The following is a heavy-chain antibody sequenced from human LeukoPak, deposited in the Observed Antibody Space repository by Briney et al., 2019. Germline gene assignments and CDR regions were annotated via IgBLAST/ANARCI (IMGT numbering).Heavy chain of an antibody. CDR3: AELGITMIGGV. V-gene: IGHV3-48*04. Sequence: GGSLRLSCAASGFTFSSYGMTWVRQAPGKGLEWVSYISSSSSTIYYADSVKGRFTISRDNAKNSPYLRMNSLRAEDTAVYYCAELGITMIGGVWGKGTTVTISS. D-gene: IGHD3-10*02. CDR2: ISSSSSTI. CDR1: GFTFSSYG. J-gene: IGHJ6*04.